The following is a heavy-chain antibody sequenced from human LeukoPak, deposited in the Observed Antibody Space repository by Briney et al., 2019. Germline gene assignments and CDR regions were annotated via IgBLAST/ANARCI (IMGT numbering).Heavy chain of an antibody. D-gene: IGHD1-1*01. CDR1: GFTFSSYA. CDR3: AKDIGMATGTTYYYYYYGMDV. V-gene: IGHV3-23*01. Sequence: GGSLRLSCAASGFTFSSYAMSWVRQAPGKGLEWVSAISGSGGSTYYADSVKGRFTISRDNSKNTLYLQMNSLRAEDTAVYYCAKDIGMATGTTYYYYYYGMDVWGQGTTVTVSS. J-gene: IGHJ6*02. CDR2: ISGSGGST.